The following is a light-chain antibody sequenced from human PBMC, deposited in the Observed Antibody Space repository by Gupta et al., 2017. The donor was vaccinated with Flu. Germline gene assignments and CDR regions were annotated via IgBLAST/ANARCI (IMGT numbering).Light chain of an antibody. CDR1: QSISSY. V-gene: IGKV1-39*01. CDR2: AAS. Sequence: DIQMTQSPSSLSASVGDRVTITFRASQSISSYLNWYQQKPGKAPKLLIYAASSLQSGVPSRFSGSGSGTDFTLTISSRQPEDFATYYCQQRYSTPVTFGGGTKVEIK. J-gene: IGKJ4*01. CDR3: QQRYSTPVT.